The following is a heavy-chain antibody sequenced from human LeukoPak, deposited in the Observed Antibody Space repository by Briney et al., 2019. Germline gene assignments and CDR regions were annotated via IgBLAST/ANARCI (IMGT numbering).Heavy chain of an antibody. D-gene: IGHD6-19*01. Sequence: GGSLRLSCAASGFTFSSYAMSWVRQAPGKGLEWVSAISGSGGSTYYADSVKGRFTISRDKSKNMLYLQMNSLRAEDTAVYYCAKYRRLGHEYFQHWGQGTLVTVSS. CDR1: GFTFSSYA. CDR3: AKYRRLGHEYFQH. J-gene: IGHJ1*01. CDR2: ISGSGGST. V-gene: IGHV3-23*01.